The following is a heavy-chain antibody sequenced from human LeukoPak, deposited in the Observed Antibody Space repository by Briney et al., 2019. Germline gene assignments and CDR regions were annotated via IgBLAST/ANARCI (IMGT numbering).Heavy chain of an antibody. CDR2: VCPGDSDT. Sequence: GESLKISCQGSGFDFTTYWIGWVRQMPGKGLEWMGIVCPGDSDTRYSPSFQGQVTISADRSISTAYLQWNSLKASDTAMYFCARQPGTGANRNAFDLWGQGTKVTVSS. V-gene: IGHV5-51*01. CDR1: GFDFTTYW. J-gene: IGHJ3*01. D-gene: IGHD4/OR15-4a*01. CDR3: ARQPGTGANRNAFDL.